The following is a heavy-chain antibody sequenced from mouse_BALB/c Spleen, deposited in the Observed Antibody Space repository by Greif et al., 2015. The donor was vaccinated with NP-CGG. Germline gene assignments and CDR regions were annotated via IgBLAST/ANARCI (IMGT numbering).Heavy chain of an antibody. D-gene: IGHD1-1*01. J-gene: IGHJ2*01. CDR1: GYTFTSYW. CDR2: IYPSDSYT. CDR3: TLYYGSSYIFDY. Sequence: QVQLQQPGAELVRPGASVKLSCMASGYTFTSYWINWVKQRPGQGLEWIGNIYPSDSYTNYNQKFKDKATLTVDKSSSTAYMQLSSPTSEDSAVYYCTLYYGSSYIFDYWGQGTTLTVSS. V-gene: IGHV1-69*02.